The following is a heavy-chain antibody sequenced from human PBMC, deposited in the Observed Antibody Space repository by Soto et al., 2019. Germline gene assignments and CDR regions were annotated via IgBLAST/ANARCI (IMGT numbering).Heavy chain of an antibody. Sequence: QVQLVQSGAEVKKPGASVKVSCKASGYTFTSYDINWVRQATGQGLEWMGWMNPNSGNTGYAQKFQGRVTMTRNTSISTAYMGLSSLRSEDTAVYYCASSYCSSTSCYTDNDAFDIWGQGTMVTVSS. CDR3: ASSYCSSTSCYTDNDAFDI. CDR1: GYTFTSYD. V-gene: IGHV1-8*01. J-gene: IGHJ3*02. D-gene: IGHD2-2*02. CDR2: MNPNSGNT.